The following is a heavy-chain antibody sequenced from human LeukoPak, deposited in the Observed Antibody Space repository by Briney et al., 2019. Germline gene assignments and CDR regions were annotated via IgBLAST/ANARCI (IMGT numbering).Heavy chain of an antibody. J-gene: IGHJ4*02. CDR2: IGPHSSAT. CDR3: AREGNGLLSKDFDY. CDR1: GFTFTDYY. V-gene: IGHV1-2*02. D-gene: IGHD2/OR15-2a*01. Sequence: ASVKVSCKSSGFTFTDYYLHWVRQAPGQGLEWMGYIGPHSSATSSPQDVQGRVTMTRDTSMSTAYMELTRLTSDDTAVYYCAREGNGLLSKDFDYWAREPWSPSPQ.